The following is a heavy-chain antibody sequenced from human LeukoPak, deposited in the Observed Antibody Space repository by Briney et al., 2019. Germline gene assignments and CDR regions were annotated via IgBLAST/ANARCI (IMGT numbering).Heavy chain of an antibody. D-gene: IGHD2-21*01. CDR2: IYSGGIT. J-gene: IGHJ4*02. CDR3: ARHSGGDSYGYYFDY. V-gene: IGHV3-66*04. Sequence: GGSLRLSCAASGFTVSTNYMSWVRQAPGKGLEWVSVIYSGGITYYAASVKGRFTISRDNSKNTLSLQMNSLRAEDTAVYYCARHSGGDSYGYYFDYWGQGTLVTVFS. CDR1: GFTVSTNY.